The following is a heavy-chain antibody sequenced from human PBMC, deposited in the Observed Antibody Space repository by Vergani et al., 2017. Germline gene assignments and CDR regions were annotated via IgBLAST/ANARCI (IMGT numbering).Heavy chain of an antibody. V-gene: IGHV3-30*02. J-gene: IGHJ4*02. D-gene: IGHD2-15*01. CDR2: IRSDESRR. Sequence: QVQLVESGGGEVQPGRSLRLSCSAAGFPFSDYGVHWVRQAPGKGLEWVSSIRSDESRRYYGDSMEGPFTISRDNSKNTLYLQMKSLRPEDTAVYYCAKEGGGYCSGGTCYPEYWGQGTLVIVSS. CDR1: GFPFSDYG. CDR3: AKEGGGYCSGGTCYPEY.